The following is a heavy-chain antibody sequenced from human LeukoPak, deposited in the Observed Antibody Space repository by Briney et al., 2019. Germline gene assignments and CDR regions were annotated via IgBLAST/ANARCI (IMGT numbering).Heavy chain of an antibody. D-gene: IGHD5-24*01. CDR2: INSDGSST. J-gene: IGHJ4*02. CDR1: GFTFSIYW. CDR3: ARDFSPRWLQPKYYFDY. V-gene: IGHV3-74*01. Sequence: PGGSLRLSCAAAGFTFSIYWMHWVRQAPGKGLVWVSRINSDGSSTSYADSVKGRFTISRDNAKNTLYLQMNSLRAEDTAVYYCARDFSPRWLQPKYYFDYWGQGALVTVSS.